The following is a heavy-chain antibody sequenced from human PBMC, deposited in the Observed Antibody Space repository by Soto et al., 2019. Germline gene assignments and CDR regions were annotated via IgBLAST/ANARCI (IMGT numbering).Heavy chain of an antibody. V-gene: IGHV4-4*07. CDR3: AREGSYSAYNFAHGIQLWSFDF. CDR1: VGSINTFY. D-gene: IGHD5-12*01. Sequence: PSETLSLACTVSVGSINTFYWRWVRQPAGKGLEWIGRIFSSGSTSFNPSLESRVAMSVDTSKNHFSLNLSSVTAADMAVYYCAREGSYSAYNFAHGIQLWSFDFWGQGALVTVSS. J-gene: IGHJ4*02. CDR2: IFSSGST.